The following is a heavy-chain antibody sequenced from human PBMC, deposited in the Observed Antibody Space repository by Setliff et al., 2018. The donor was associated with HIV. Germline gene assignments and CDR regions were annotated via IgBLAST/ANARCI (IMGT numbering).Heavy chain of an antibody. Sequence: SETLSLTCTVSGGSISTYYWSWIRQPPGKGLEWIGYIFYSGSTNYNPSLKSRVTISVDTSKNQFSLKLSSVTAADTAVYYCARHGAFYYYCYMDVWGKGTTVTVSS. J-gene: IGHJ6*03. CDR3: ARHGAFYYYCYMDV. CDR1: GGSISTYY. CDR2: IFYSGST. V-gene: IGHV4-59*08.